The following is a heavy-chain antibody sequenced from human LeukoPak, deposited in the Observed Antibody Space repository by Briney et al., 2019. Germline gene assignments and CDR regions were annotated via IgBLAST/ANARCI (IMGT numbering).Heavy chain of an antibody. CDR3: AKVAGYSSSWYHFDY. CDR1: GFTFSSYA. CDR2: ISGSGGST. J-gene: IGHJ4*02. Sequence: GGSLRLSCAASGFTFSSYAMSWVRQAPGKGLERVSAISGSGGSTYYADSVKGRFTISRDNSKNTLYLQMNSLRAEDTAVYYCAKVAGYSSSWYHFDYWGQGTLVTVSS. V-gene: IGHV3-23*01. D-gene: IGHD6-13*01.